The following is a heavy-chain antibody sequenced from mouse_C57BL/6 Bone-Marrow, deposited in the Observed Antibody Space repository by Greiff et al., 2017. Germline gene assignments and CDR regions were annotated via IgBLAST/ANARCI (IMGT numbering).Heavy chain of an antibody. Sequence: LVESGAELVRPGASVTLSCKASGYTFTDYEMHWVKQTPVHGLEWIGAIEPETGGSAYNKKSKGKAILTADEYSGPTYMGLRSLTSDDSSVYYCTRGITSVVAGDYWGQGTTLTVSS. D-gene: IGHD1-1*01. CDR2: IEPETGGS. CDR1: GYTFTDYE. J-gene: IGHJ2*01. V-gene: IGHV1-15*01. CDR3: TRGITSVVAGDY.